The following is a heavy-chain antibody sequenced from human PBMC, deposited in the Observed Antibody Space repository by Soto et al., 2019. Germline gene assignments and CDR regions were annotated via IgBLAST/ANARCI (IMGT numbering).Heavy chain of an antibody. CDR2: IIPIFGTA. Sequence: GASVKVSCKASGGTFSSYAISWVRQAPGQGLEWMGGIIPIFGTANYAQKFQGRVTITADESTSTAYMELSSLRSEDTAVYYCARVSGIVATILDYYYHGMDVWGQGTTVTVSS. CDR3: ARVSGIVATILDYYYHGMDV. J-gene: IGHJ6*02. V-gene: IGHV1-69*13. CDR1: GGTFSSYA. D-gene: IGHD5-12*01.